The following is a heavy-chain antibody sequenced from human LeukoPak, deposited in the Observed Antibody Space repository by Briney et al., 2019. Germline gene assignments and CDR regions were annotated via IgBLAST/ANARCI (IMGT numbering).Heavy chain of an antibody. CDR3: AKGGGTYDSSGPLGH. V-gene: IGHV3-23*01. J-gene: IGHJ4*02. D-gene: IGHD3-22*01. Sequence: GGSLRLSCAASGFTFSSYAMSWVRQAPGKGLEWVSTLSGSGGTTYYADSVKGRFTISRDNSKNTLYLQMSSLTADDTAVYHCAKGGGTYDSSGPLGHWGQGTLVTVSS. CDR2: LSGSGGTT. CDR1: GFTFSSYA.